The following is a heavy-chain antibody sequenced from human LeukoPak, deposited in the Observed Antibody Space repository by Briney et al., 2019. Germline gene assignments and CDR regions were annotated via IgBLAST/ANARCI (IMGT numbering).Heavy chain of an antibody. V-gene: IGHV1-18*01. CDR2: ISAYNGNT. CDR1: GYTFTSYG. D-gene: IGHD3-22*01. Sequence: ASVKVSCKASGYTFTSYGISWVRQAPGQGLEWMGWISAYNGNTNYVQKLQGRVTMTTDTSTSTAYMELRSLRSDDTAVYYCARLGYYDSSGYYGDDYWGQGTLVTVSS. CDR3: ARLGYYDSSGYYGDDY. J-gene: IGHJ4*02.